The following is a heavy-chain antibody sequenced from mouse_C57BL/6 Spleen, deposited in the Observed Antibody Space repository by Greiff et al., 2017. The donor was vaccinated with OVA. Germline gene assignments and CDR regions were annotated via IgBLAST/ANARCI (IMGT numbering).Heavy chain of an antibody. V-gene: IGHV1-52*01. J-gene: IGHJ4*01. D-gene: IGHD1-1*01. CDR2: IDPSDSET. CDR1: GYTFTSYW. CDR3: ARGDLLLGDYAMDF. Sequence: VQLQQPGAELVRPGSSVKLSCKASGYTFTSYWMHWVKQRPIQGLEWIGNIDPSDSETHYNQKFKDKATLTVDKSSSTAYMQLSSLTSEDSAVYYWARGDLLLGDYAMDFWGKGTSVTVSS.